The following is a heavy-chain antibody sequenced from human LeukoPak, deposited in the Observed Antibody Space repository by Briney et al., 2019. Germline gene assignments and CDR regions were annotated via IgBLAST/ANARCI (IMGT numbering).Heavy chain of an antibody. J-gene: IGHJ4*02. CDR1: GFTFDDYA. D-gene: IGHD3-10*01. V-gene: IGHV3-9*01. Sequence: PGGSLRLSCAASGFTFDDYAMHWVRQAPGKGLEWVSGISWNSGSIGYADSVKGRFTISRDNAKNSLYLQMNSLRAEDTALYYCAKGGMVRGFDYWGQGTLVTVSS. CDR2: ISWNSGSI. CDR3: AKGGMVRGFDY.